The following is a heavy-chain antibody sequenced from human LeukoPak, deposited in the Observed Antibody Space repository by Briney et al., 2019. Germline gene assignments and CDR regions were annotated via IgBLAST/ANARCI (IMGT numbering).Heavy chain of an antibody. D-gene: IGHD2-21*02. V-gene: IGHV4-34*01. Sequence: SETLSLTCAIYGGSFSYYYWSWIRQPPEKGLECIGEINHSGSTNYNPSLKSRVTISVDTSKNQFSPKLTSVTAADTAVYYCARGGFYCGDDCYVDNWGQGTLVTVSS. CDR3: ARGGFYCGDDCYVDN. CDR1: GGSFSYYY. CDR2: INHSGST. J-gene: IGHJ4*02.